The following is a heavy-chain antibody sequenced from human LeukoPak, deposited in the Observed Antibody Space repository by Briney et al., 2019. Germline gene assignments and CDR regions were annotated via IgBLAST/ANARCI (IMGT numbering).Heavy chain of an antibody. CDR2: IRYDGSNK. Sequence: GGSLRLSCAASGFTFSSYGMHWVRQAPGKGLEWVAFIRYDGSNKYYADSVKGRFTIYRANAKNTLYLQMNSLRAEDTAVYYCARAPKFRLVGVPKGPFDPWGQGSLVTVSS. CDR3: ARAPKFRLVGVPKGPFDP. V-gene: IGHV3-30*02. CDR1: GFTFSSYG. D-gene: IGHD1-26*01. J-gene: IGHJ5*02.